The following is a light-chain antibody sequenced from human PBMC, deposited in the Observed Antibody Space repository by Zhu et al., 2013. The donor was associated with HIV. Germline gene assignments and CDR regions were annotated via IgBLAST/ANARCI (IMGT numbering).Light chain of an antibody. V-gene: IGKV3-15*01. CDR1: QSVSSS. CDR2: GAS. J-gene: IGKJ5*01. CDR3: QQYNNWPPIT. Sequence: EIVMTQSPATLSVSPGERATLSCRASQSVSSSLAWYHQKPGQAPRLLIYGASTRATGIPARFTGSGSGTQFTLTISSLQSEDFAVYYCQQYNNWPPITFGQGTRLDIK.